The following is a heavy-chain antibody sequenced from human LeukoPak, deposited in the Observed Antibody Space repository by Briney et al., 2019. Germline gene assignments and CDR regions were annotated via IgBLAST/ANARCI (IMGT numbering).Heavy chain of an antibody. V-gene: IGHV4-31*03. J-gene: IGHJ4*02. D-gene: IGHD3-9*01. CDR1: GGSISSGGYY. CDR2: IYYSGST. CDR3: ARDLSFDWFPYYFDY. Sequence: PSQTLSLTCTVSGGSISSGGYYWSWIRQHPGKGLEWIGYIYYSGSTYYNPSLKSRVTISVDTSKNQFSLKLSSVTAADTAIYYCARDLSFDWFPYYFDYWGQGILVTVSS.